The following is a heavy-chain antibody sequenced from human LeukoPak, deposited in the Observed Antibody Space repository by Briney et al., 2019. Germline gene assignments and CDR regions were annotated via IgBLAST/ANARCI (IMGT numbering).Heavy chain of an antibody. D-gene: IGHD3-22*01. Sequence: PGGSLRLSCTASGFSFSSYSMSWVRQPPGKGLEWVSAISGSGGSTYYADSVKGRFTISRDNSKNTLYLQMNSLRAEDTAVYYCAKGQSVVVVRGAFDIWGQGTMVTVSS. J-gene: IGHJ3*02. CDR1: GFSFSSYS. V-gene: IGHV3-23*01. CDR2: ISGSGGST. CDR3: AKGQSVVVVRGAFDI.